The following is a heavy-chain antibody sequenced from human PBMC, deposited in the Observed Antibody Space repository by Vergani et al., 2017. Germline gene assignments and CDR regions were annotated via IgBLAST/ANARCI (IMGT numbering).Heavy chain of an antibody. CDR2: IWYDGSKQ. CDR1: GFTFSTYG. J-gene: IGHJ5*02. CDR3: ARDGDFWSAYFSSTNWFDP. Sequence: QVQLVESGGGVVQPGRSLRLSCAASGFTFSTYGMHWVRQAPGKGLEWVAVIWYDGSKQYYGDSVKGRFTISRDNSKNTLYLQMNSLSAEDTAVYYCARDGDFWSAYFSSTNWFDPWGQGTLVTVSS. D-gene: IGHD3-3*01. V-gene: IGHV3-33*01.